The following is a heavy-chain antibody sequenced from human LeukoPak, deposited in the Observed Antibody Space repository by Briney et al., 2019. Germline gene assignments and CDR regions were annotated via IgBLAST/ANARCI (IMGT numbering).Heavy chain of an antibody. D-gene: IGHD2-2*02. V-gene: IGHV3-7*01. J-gene: IGHJ5*02. CDR3: ARDQYIVVVPAAIGFDP. CDR1: GFTFSSYW. Sequence: PGGSLRLSCAASGFTFSSYWMSWVRQAPGKGLEWVANIKQDGSEKYYVDSAKGRFTISRDNAKNSLYLQMNSLRAEDTAVYYCARDQYIVVVPAAIGFDPWGQGTLVTVSS. CDR2: IKQDGSEK.